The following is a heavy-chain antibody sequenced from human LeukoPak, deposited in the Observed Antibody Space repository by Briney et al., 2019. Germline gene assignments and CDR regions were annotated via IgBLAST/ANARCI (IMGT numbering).Heavy chain of an antibody. CDR3: ARDPYLVWSRPSAFDI. V-gene: IGHV1-2*02. CDR1: GYTFIDSY. CDR2: INPNSGGT. Sequence: AASVKVSCKTSGYTFIDSYMHWVRQAPGQGLEWMGWINPNSGGTNYAQKFQGRVTMTRGTSISTAYMELSRLRSDDTAVYYCARDPYLVWSRPSAFDIWGQGTMVTVSS. D-gene: IGHD3-10*01. J-gene: IGHJ3*02.